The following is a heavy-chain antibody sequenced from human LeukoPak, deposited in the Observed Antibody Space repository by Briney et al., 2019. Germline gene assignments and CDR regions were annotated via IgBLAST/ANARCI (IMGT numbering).Heavy chain of an antibody. CDR2: MNPNSGNT. J-gene: IGHJ4*02. CDR3: ARGRRSSGWYIDY. CDR1: GYTFTSYD. V-gene: IGHV1-8*01. D-gene: IGHD6-19*01. Sequence: ASVKVSCKASGYTFTSYDINWVLQATGQGLEWMGWMNPNSGNTGYAQKFQGRVTMTRNTSISTAYMELSSLRSEDTAVYYCARGRRSSGWYIDYWGQGTLVTVSS.